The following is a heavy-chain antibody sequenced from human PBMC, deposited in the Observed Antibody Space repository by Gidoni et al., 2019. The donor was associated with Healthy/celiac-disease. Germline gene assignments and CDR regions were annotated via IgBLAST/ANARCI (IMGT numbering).Heavy chain of an antibody. CDR1: GFTFDDYA. D-gene: IGHD6-13*01. J-gene: IGHJ4*02. Sequence: EVQLVESGGVVVQPGGSRRLSCAASGFTFDDYAMHWVRQAPGKGLEWFSLISWDGGSTYYAASVKGRFTISRDNSKNSLYLQMNSLRAEDTALNYCAKDIDPTGGYTDYWGQGTLVTVSS. V-gene: IGHV3-43D*03. CDR2: ISWDGGST. CDR3: AKDIDPTGGYTDY.